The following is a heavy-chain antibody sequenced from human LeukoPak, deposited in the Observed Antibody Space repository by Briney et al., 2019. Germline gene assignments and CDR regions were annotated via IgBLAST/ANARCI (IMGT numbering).Heavy chain of an antibody. V-gene: IGHV3-7*01. CDR2: IKQDGSEK. D-gene: IGHD3-10*01. CDR1: GFTFSSYW. J-gene: IGHJ4*02. Sequence: GGSLRLSCAASGFTFSSYWMGWVRQAPGKGLEWVANIKQDGSEKYYVDSVKGRFTISRDNAKNSLYLQMNSLRAEDTAVYYCARESTMVRGVTTYFDYWGQGTLVTVSS. CDR3: ARESTMVRGVTTYFDY.